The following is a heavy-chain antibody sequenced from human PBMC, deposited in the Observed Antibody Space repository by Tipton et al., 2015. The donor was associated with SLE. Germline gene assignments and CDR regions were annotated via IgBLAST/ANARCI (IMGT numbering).Heavy chain of an antibody. D-gene: IGHD6-13*01. CDR1: GGSISSGSYY. V-gene: IGHV4-61*02. CDR2: IYTSGST. Sequence: TLSLTCTVSGGSISSGSYYWSWIRQPAGKGLEWIGRIYTSGSTNYNPSLKSRVTISVDTSKNQFSLKLSSVTAADTAVYYCARDALAAADWFDPWGQGTLVTVSS. J-gene: IGHJ5*02. CDR3: ARDALAAADWFDP.